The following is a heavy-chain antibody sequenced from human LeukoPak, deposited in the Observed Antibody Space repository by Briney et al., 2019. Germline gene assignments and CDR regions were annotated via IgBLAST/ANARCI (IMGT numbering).Heavy chain of an antibody. J-gene: IGHJ4*02. V-gene: IGHV3-33*03. Sequence: PGGSLGLSCVGSGFTFSNYGMHWVRQGPGKGLEWVALIWYDGSRKFYSDSVRGRFTISRDNSKNTLYLEMDSLRDEDTAKYYCAKARDGYNYGHHWGQGTLVTVSS. CDR3: AKARDGYNYGHH. CDR2: IWYDGSRK. D-gene: IGHD5-24*01. CDR1: GFTFSNYG.